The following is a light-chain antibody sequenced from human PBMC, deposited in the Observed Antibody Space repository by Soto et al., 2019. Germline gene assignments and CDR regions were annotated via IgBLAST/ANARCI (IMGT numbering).Light chain of an antibody. CDR2: DTV. CDR3: MLSYYAAGV. V-gene: IGLV7-46*01. CDR1: AGTVTSDHY. Sequence: QAVVTQEPSLTVSPGGTVTLTCGSSAGTVTSDHYPYWFQQKPGQAPRSLIYDTVNKESWTPARFSGSLLGGRAALTLSGAQPEDEADYYCMLSYYAAGVLGGGTKLTVL. J-gene: IGLJ2*01.